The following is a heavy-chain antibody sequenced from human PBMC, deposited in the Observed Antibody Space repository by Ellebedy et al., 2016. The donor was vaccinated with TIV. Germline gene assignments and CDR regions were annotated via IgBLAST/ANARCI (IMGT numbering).Heavy chain of an antibody. Sequence: AASVKVSCKASGYTFTDYYIHWVRQAPGQGLEWMGWINPNIGDTNYAQKFQGWVTMTWDTSISTAYMELSRLRTDDTAVYYCARGMGITTVYYYFAMDVWGHGTTVTVSS. CDR3: ARGMGITTVYYYFAMDV. CDR1: GYTFTDYY. CDR2: INPNIGDT. J-gene: IGHJ6*02. D-gene: IGHD3-22*01. V-gene: IGHV1-2*04.